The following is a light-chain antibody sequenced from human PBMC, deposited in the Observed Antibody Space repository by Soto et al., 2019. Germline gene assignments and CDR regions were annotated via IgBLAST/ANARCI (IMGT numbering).Light chain of an antibody. J-gene: IGKJ4*01. Sequence: EVVMTQSPGTLSVSPGERATLSCRASQSVRSNLAWYQQKPGQAPRLLIYGASTRATAFPARFSASGSGTEFTLTISSLQSEDIAVYYCQQYNNWPVTFGGGTKVDIK. V-gene: IGKV3-15*01. CDR1: QSVRSN. CDR2: GAS. CDR3: QQYNNWPVT.